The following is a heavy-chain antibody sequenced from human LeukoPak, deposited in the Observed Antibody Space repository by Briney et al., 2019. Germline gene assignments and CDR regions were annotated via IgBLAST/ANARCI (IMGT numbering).Heavy chain of an antibody. CDR3: ARGVSSTSCFDY. J-gene: IGHJ4*02. D-gene: IGHD2-2*01. V-gene: IGHV4-59*01. CDR2: ISNTGST. Sequence: PSETLSLTCTVSGGSISGYYWSWIRQPPGKGLEWIGYISNTGSTNYNPSLKSRVTISVDTSKNQFSLKLSSVTAADTAVYYCARGVSSTSCFDYWGQGTLVTVSS. CDR1: GGSISGYY.